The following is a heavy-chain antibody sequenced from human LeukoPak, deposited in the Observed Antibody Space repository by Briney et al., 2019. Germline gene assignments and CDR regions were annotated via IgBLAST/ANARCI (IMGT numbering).Heavy chain of an antibody. J-gene: IGHJ4*02. CDR3: ARENYDSSGYYHTWAFDY. Sequence: PGGSLRLSCAASGFTFSDYYMSWIRPAPGKGLEWVSYISSSGSTIYYADSVKGRFTISRDNAKNSLYLQMNSLRAEDTAVYYCARENYDSSGYYHTWAFDYWGQGTLVTVSS. D-gene: IGHD3-22*01. CDR1: GFTFSDYY. CDR2: ISSSGSTI. V-gene: IGHV3-11*04.